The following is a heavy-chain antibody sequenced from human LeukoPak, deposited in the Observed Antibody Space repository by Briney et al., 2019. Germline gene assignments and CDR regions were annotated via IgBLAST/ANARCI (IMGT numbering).Heavy chain of an antibody. V-gene: IGHV1-8*01. D-gene: IGHD2-15*01. J-gene: IGHJ5*02. CDR2: MNPNSGNT. Sequence: ASVKVSCKASGYTFTSYDINWVRQATGQGLEWMGWMNPNSGNTGYAQKFQGRVTMTRNTSISTAYMELSSLRSGDTAVYYCARVGYCSGGSCYHWGQGTLVTVSS. CDR3: ARVGYCSGGSCYH. CDR1: GYTFTSYD.